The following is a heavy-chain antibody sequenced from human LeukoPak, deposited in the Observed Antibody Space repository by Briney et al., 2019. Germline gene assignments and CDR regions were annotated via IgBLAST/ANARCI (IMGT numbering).Heavy chain of an antibody. V-gene: IGHV4-39*01. CDR2: IYYSGST. Sequence: SETLSLTCTVSGGSISSSSYYWGWIRQPPGKGLEWIGSIYYSGSTYYNPSLKSRVTISVDTSKNQFSLKLSSVTAADTAVYYCARQITMIVVDYWSQGTLVTVPS. CDR3: ARQITMIVVDY. CDR1: GGSISSSSYY. J-gene: IGHJ4*02. D-gene: IGHD3-22*01.